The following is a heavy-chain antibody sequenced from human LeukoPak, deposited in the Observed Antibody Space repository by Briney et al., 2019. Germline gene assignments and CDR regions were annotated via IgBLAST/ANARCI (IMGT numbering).Heavy chain of an antibody. V-gene: IGHV1-69*06. D-gene: IGHD6-13*01. CDR3: ARVVGLTGYSSSWYSGYYYYMDV. J-gene: IGHJ6*03. CDR1: GGTFSSYA. CDR2: IIPFFGTT. Sequence: SVKVSCKASGGTFSSYAISWVRQAPGQGLEWMGGIIPFFGTTNYAQKFQDRVTITADKSTSTAYMELSSLRSEDTAVYYCARVVGLTGYSSSWYSGYYYYMDVWGKGTTVTVSS.